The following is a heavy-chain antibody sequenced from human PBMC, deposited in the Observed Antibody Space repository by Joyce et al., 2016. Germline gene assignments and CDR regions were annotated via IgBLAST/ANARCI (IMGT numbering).Heavy chain of an antibody. CDR2: IYYKGTT. CDR3: ARRHHYDSSGYFRP. J-gene: IGHJ5*02. D-gene: IGHD3-22*01. CDR1: GGSISSRSFY. V-gene: IGHV4-39*01. Sequence: QLQLQESGPGLVKPSETLSLTCTVSGGSISSRSFYWGWIRQPPGKGLEWIGNIYYKGTTYYNPSLKSRVTMSVDTSKSQFSLKLISVTAADTALYYWARRHHYDSSGYFRPWGQGTQVIVSS.